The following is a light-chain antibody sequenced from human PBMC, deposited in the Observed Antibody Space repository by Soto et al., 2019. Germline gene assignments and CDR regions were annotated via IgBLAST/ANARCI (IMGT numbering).Light chain of an antibody. V-gene: IGLV1-51*01. Sequence: QSVLTQPPSVSASPGQKVTISCSGGSSNFGNNYVSWYQQLPATAPKLLIYDNSKRPSGIPDRFSGSKSGTSATLGITGLQTGDEADYYCGTWDSSLSAGVFGGGTKLTVL. CDR2: DNS. CDR3: GTWDSSLSAGV. CDR1: SSNFGNNY. J-gene: IGLJ2*01.